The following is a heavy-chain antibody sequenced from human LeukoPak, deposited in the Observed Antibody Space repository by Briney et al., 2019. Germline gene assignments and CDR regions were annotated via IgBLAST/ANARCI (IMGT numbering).Heavy chain of an antibody. D-gene: IGHD6-13*01. J-gene: IGHJ4*02. CDR3: AKDRVERSRWYGGLDF. V-gene: IGHV3-30*02. CDR2: ISYDEFNK. Sequence: GSLRLSCTTSGFGFSNYGMQWVRQASGKGVEWVAFISYDEFNKDRADSVKGRFTISRDTSKNTLYLQMRSLRVEDTAVYYCAKDRVERSRWYGGLDFGGQGTLVTVSS. CDR1: GFGFSNYG.